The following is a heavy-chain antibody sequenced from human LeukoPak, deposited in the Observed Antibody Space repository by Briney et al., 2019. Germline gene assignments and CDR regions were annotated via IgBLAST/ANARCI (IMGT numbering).Heavy chain of an antibody. Sequence: GGSPRLSCEASGFTFSSYWMSWVRQAPGKGLEWVANIKQDGSEKYYVDSVKGRFTISRDNAKNSLYLQMNSLRAEDTAVYYCARVTAPAYYYYYGMDVWGQGTTVTVSS. CDR3: ARVTAPAYYYYYGMDV. D-gene: IGHD4-23*01. CDR1: GFTFSSYW. J-gene: IGHJ6*02. V-gene: IGHV3-7*03. CDR2: IKQDGSEK.